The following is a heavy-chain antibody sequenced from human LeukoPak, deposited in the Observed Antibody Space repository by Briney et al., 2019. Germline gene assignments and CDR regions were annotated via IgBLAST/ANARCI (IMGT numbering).Heavy chain of an antibody. J-gene: IGHJ6*03. Sequence: ASVKVSCKASGYTVNSYYMLWVRQAPGQGLEWMGWINPNSGGTNHAQKFQGRVTMTRDTSISTAYMELSRLRSDDTAVYYCARDLGSTSPYYYYYYYMDVWGKGTTVTVSS. CDR1: GYTVNSYY. CDR2: INPNSGGT. CDR3: ARDLGSTSPYYYYYYYMDV. D-gene: IGHD2-2*01. V-gene: IGHV1-2*02.